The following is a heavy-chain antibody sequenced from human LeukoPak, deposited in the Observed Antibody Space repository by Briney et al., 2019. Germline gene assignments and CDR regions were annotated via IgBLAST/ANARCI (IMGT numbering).Heavy chain of an antibody. D-gene: IGHD3-22*01. V-gene: IGHV4-61*01. CDR3: ARERHYASSGFGPFDY. Sequence: PSETLSLTCIVSGGSVSSDSYYWSWIRRSPGKGLEWIGYIYYSGSTNYNPSLKSRLTISPDTSKNQFSLKLSSVTAADTAVYYCARERHYASSGFGPFDYWGQGTLVTVSS. J-gene: IGHJ4*02. CDR1: GGSVSSDSYY. CDR2: IYYSGST.